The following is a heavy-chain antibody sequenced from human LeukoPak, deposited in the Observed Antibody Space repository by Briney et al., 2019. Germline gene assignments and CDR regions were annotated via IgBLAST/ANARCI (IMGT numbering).Heavy chain of an antibody. J-gene: IGHJ3*02. CDR3: ARHRPYSSSWPDAFDI. CDR2: IYYSGST. Sequence: SETLSLTCTVSGGSISSYYWSWIRQPPGKGLEWIGYIYYSGSTNYNPSLKSRVTISVDTSKNQFSLKLSSVTAADTAVYYCARHRPYSSSWPDAFDIWGQGTMVTVSS. V-gene: IGHV4-59*08. CDR1: GGSISSYY. D-gene: IGHD6-13*01.